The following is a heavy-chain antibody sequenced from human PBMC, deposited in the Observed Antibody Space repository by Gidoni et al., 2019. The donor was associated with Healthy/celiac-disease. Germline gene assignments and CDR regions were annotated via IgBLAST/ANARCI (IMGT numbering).Heavy chain of an antibody. CDR3: ARLKTRYCSTTSCYADYGMDV. J-gene: IGHJ6*02. CDR2: IYPGDSDT. Sequence: EVQLVQSGAEVKKPGESLKISCKGSGYSFTTDWIGWVRQMPGKGLEWMGIIYPGDSDTRYSPSFQGQVIISADKSISTAYLQWSSLKASDTAMYYCARLKTRYCSTTSCYADYGMDVWGQGTTVTVSS. D-gene: IGHD2-2*01. V-gene: IGHV5-51*03. CDR1: GYSFTTDW.